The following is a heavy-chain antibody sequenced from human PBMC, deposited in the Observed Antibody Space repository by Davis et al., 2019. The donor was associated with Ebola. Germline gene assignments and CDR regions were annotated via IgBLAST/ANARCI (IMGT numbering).Heavy chain of an antibody. CDR2: IYYGGYT. CDR1: GDSLSNFY. V-gene: IGHV4-59*01. Sequence: SETLSLTCTVSGDSLSNFYWSWVRQAPGNTLEWIGYIYYGGYTNYNPSPKSRVTISEDTSKNQFSPKLTSMTAADTAVYYCARSAKRSGWFFDAWGQGRLVIVSS. D-gene: IGHD6-19*01. J-gene: IGHJ4*02. CDR3: ARSAKRSGWFFDA.